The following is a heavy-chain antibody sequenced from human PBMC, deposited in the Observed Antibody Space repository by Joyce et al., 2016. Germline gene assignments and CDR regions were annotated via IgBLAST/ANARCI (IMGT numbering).Heavy chain of an antibody. CDR1: GFTVSLNY. CDR3: ARTRGRMFDY. J-gene: IGHJ4*02. V-gene: IGHV3-53*01. CDR2: IYSGGTT. D-gene: IGHD3-10*01. Sequence: EVQLVESGGGLIQSGGSLRLSCAASGFTVSLNYMSWVRQAPGKGLECVSIIYSGGTTQYADSVKGRFTISRDDSKNRVYLQINSLRVDDTAVYHCARTRGRMFDYWGQGTPVTVSS.